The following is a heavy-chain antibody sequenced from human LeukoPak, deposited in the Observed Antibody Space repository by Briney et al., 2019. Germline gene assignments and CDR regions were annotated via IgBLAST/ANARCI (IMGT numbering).Heavy chain of an antibody. CDR2: VYYSGST. V-gene: IGHV4-59*01. CDR3: ARYFSSGLDY. J-gene: IGHJ4*02. CDR1: GGSISSYY. Sequence: SETLSLTCTVSGGSISSYYWSWILQPPGKGLEWIGYVYYSGSTNYNPSLKSRVTISVDTSKNQFSLKLSSVTPADTAVYSPARYFSSGLDYWGQGTLVTVPS. D-gene: IGHD6-19*01.